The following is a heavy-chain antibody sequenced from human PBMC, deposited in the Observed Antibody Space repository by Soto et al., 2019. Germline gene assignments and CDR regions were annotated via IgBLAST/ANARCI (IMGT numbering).Heavy chain of an antibody. CDR2: ISYDGSNK. J-gene: IGHJ4*02. CDR3: EKEPLSPPYCGGDCYSHFDY. V-gene: IGHV3-30*18. Sequence: QVQLVESGGGVVQPGRSLRLSCAASGFTFSSYGMHWVRQAPGKGLEWVAVISYDGSNKYYADSVKGRFTISRDNSKNTLYLQMNSLRAEDTAVYYCEKEPLSPPYCGGDCYSHFDYWGQGTLVTVSS. D-gene: IGHD2-21*02. CDR1: GFTFSSYG.